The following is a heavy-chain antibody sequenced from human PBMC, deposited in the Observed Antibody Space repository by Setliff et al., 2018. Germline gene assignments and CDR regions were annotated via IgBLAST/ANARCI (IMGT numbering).Heavy chain of an antibody. D-gene: IGHD4-17*01. CDR1: GFTFRSYW. J-gene: IGHJ4*02. CDR3: SRGLQGSGDYVVDY. CDR2: IKKDGSIK. Sequence: PGGSLRLSCAASGFTFRSYWMSWVRQAPGKGLEWVANIKKDGSIKYYLDSVRGRFTTSRDNAENSLTLQMNSLRVEDTAVYYCSRGLQGSGDYVVDYWGQGTLVTVSS. V-gene: IGHV3-7*01.